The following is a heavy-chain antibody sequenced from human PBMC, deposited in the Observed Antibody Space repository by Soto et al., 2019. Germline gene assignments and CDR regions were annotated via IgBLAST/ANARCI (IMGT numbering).Heavy chain of an antibody. Sequence: GASVKVSCKASGGTFSSYAISWVRQAPGQGLEWMGGIIPIFGTANYAQKFQGRVTITADKSTSTAYMELSSLRSEDTAVYYCARLDVGITIFGVSGYYYGMDFWGQGTTVTVSS. V-gene: IGHV1-69*06. J-gene: IGHJ6*02. CDR3: ARLDVGITIFGVSGYYYGMDF. CDR2: IIPIFGTA. CDR1: GGTFSSYA. D-gene: IGHD3-3*01.